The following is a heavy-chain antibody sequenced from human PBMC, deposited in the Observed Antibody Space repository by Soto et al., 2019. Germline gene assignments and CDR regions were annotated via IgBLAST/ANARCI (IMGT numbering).Heavy chain of an antibody. CDR1: GYTFTSYD. V-gene: IGHV1-8*01. J-gene: IGHJ4*02. Sequence: QVQLVQSGAEVKKPGASVKVSCKASGYTFTSYDIIWVRQATGQGLEWMGWMNPNSGNTGYAQKFQGRVTMTRNTSISTAYMELSSLRSEDTAVYYCARVDFWSGYYPHYFDYWGQGTLVTVSS. CDR2: MNPNSGNT. CDR3: ARVDFWSGYYPHYFDY. D-gene: IGHD3-3*01.